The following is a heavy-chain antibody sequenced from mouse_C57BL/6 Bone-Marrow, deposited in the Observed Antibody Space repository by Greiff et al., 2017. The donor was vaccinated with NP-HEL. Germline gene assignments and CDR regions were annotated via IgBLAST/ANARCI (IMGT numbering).Heavy chain of an antibody. V-gene: IGHV1-81*01. CDR1: GYTFTSYG. CDR3: ARRNWAYYAMDY. J-gene: IGHJ4*01. Sequence: VQGVESGAELARPGASVKLSCKASGYTFTSYGISWVKQRTGQGLEWIGEIYPRSGNTYYNEKFKGKATLTADKSSSTAYMELRSLTSEDSAVYFCARRNWAYYAMDYWGQGTSVTVSS. CDR2: IYPRSGNT. D-gene: IGHD4-1*01.